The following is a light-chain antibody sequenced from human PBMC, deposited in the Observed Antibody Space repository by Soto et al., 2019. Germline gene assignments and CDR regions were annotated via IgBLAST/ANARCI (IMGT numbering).Light chain of an antibody. J-gene: IGLJ1*01. Sequence: QSALTRPPSASGSPGQSVTISCTGTSSDVGGYNCVSWYQQHPGKAPKLMIYEVTKRPSGVPNRFSGSRSGNTASLTVSGLQAEDEADYYCSSYAGSNNYVFGTGTKSPS. CDR2: EVT. CDR3: SSYAGSNNYV. V-gene: IGLV2-8*01. CDR1: SSDVGGYNC.